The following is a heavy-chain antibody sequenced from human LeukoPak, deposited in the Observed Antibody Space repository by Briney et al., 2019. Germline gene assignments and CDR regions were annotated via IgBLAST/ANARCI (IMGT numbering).Heavy chain of an antibody. D-gene: IGHD2-2*01. CDR2: IFSGGEI. Sequence: GGSLRLSCAASGFTVSSSYMSWVRQAPGKGLEWVSVIFSGGEIYYADSVKGRFTISRDNSKNTLYLQMNSLRAEDTAVYYCAREGYCSSTSCPTKDFWGQGTLVTVSS. J-gene: IGHJ4*02. CDR3: AREGYCSSTSCPTKDF. V-gene: IGHV3-53*01. CDR1: GFTVSSSY.